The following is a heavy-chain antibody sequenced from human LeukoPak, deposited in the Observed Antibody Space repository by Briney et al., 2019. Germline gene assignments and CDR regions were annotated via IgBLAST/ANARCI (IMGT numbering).Heavy chain of an antibody. V-gene: IGHV3-11*06. J-gene: IGHJ4*02. CDR2: ISSSSSYT. Sequence: GGSLRLSCAASGFTFSDYYMTWIRQAPGKGLEWVSYISSSSSYTNYPDSVKGRFTISRDNTKNSLYLQMNSLRAEDTAVYYCARVTAVAAPLTYWGQGTLVTVSS. CDR1: GFTFSDYY. D-gene: IGHD6-19*01. CDR3: ARVTAVAAPLTY.